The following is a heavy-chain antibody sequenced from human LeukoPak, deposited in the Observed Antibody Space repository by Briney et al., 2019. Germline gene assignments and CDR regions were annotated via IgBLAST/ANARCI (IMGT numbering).Heavy chain of an antibody. Sequence: PSETLSLTCTVSGGSISSGGYYWSWIRQHPGKGLEWIVYIYYSGSTYYNPSLKSRVTISVDTSKIQFSLKLISVTAADTAVYYCASQGDSSGYYRGFDPWGQGTLVTVSS. CDR2: IYYSGST. J-gene: IGHJ5*02. CDR1: GGSISSGGYY. V-gene: IGHV4-31*03. CDR3: ASQGDSSGYYRGFDP. D-gene: IGHD3-22*01.